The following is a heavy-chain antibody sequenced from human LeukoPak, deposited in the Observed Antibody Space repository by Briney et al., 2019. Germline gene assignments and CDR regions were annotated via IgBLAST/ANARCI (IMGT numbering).Heavy chain of an antibody. CDR1: GFTFSSYS. D-gene: IGHD6-13*01. V-gene: IGHV3-21*01. J-gene: IGHJ4*02. Sequence: GGSLRLSCAASGFTFSSYSMNWVRQDPGKGLEWVSSISSSSSYIYYADSVKGRFTISRDNAKNSLYLQMNSLRAEDTAVYYCARIIAAAGTGSYWGQGTLVTVSS. CDR2: ISSSSSYI. CDR3: ARIIAAAGTGSY.